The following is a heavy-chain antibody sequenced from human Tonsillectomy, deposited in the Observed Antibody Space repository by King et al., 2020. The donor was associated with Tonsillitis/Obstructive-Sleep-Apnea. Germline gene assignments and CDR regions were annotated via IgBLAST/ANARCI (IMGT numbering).Heavy chain of an antibody. D-gene: IGHD6-19*01. Sequence: VQLVESGGGVVQPGRSLRLSCAASGFPFSIYAMHWVRQAPGKGLEWVAVISYDGSNKYYADSVKGRFTISRDNSKNTLYMQMNSLRAEDTAVYYCARARDSFDGVQEWPFLDYWGQGTLVTVSS. V-gene: IGHV3-30*04. CDR2: ISYDGSNK. CDR3: ARARDSFDGVQEWPFLDY. J-gene: IGHJ4*02. CDR1: GFPFSIYA.